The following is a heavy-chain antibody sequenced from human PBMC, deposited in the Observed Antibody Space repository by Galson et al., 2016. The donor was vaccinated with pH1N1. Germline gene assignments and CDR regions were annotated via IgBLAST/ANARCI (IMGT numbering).Heavy chain of an antibody. D-gene: IGHD6-6*01. CDR2: IIPILGAP. Sequence: SVKVSCKASRDTFINYAFSWVRQAPGKGLEWMGGIIPILGAPNYAQNFQGSVTISTDKSTTTAYMELTGLTSGDTAIYYCARMSSSYNTIDSWGQGTLITVSS. CDR1: RDTFINYA. J-gene: IGHJ4*02. CDR3: ARMSSSYNTIDS. V-gene: IGHV1-69*10.